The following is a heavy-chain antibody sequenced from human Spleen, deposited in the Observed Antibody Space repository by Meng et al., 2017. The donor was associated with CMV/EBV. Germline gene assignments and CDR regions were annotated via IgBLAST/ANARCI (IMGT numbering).Heavy chain of an antibody. J-gene: IGHJ3*02. CDR1: EFTFSSYA. CDR2: ISHDGTNK. CDR3: ARAYAFDI. V-gene: IGHV3-30*04. Sequence: GESLKISCAASEFTFSSYAMYWVRQAPGKGLEWVALISHDGTNKYYRDSLKDRFTISRDNSKNTLYLQMNSLRAEDSAVYYCARAYAFDIWGQGTMVTVSS.